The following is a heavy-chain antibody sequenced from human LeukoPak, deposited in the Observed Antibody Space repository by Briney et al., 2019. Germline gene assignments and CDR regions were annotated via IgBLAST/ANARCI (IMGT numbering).Heavy chain of an antibody. CDR2: IYYSGST. V-gene: IGHV4-59*12. CDR1: GGSISSYY. J-gene: IGHJ4*02. D-gene: IGHD5-18*01. Sequence: SETLSLTCTVSGGSISSYYWSWIRQPPGKGLEWIGYIYYSGSTNYNPSLKSRVTISVDTSKNQFSLKLSSVTAADTAVYYCARDRRAMVYWGQGTLVTVSS. CDR3: ARDRRAMVY.